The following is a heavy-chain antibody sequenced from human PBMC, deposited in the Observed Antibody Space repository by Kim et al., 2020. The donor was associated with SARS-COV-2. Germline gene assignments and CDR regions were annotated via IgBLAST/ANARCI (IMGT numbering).Heavy chain of an antibody. CDR2: SITR. CDR3: ASARGH. D-gene: IGHD3-10*01. V-gene: IGHV3-48*04. Sequence: SITRYAADSVKCRFTASIDNAKNSLYLQMNSLRAEDTAVYYCASARGHWGQGTLVIVSS. J-gene: IGHJ1*01.